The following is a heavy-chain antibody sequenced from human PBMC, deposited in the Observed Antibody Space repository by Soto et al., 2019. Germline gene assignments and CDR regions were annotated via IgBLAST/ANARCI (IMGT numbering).Heavy chain of an antibody. J-gene: IGHJ4*02. D-gene: IGHD1-26*01. CDR3: AREGYEVGATAEAYYFDY. Sequence: SVKVSCKASGGTFSSYAINWVRQAPGQGLEWMGGIIPIFGTANYAQKFQGRVTITADESTSTAYMELSSLRSEDTAVYYCAREGYEVGATAEAYYFDYWGQGTLVTVSS. CDR2: IIPIFGTA. V-gene: IGHV1-69*13. CDR1: GGTFSSYA.